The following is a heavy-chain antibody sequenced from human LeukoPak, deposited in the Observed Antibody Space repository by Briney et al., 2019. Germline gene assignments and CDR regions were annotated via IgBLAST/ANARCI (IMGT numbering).Heavy chain of an antibody. CDR2: TNAGNGNT. J-gene: IGHJ4*02. D-gene: IGHD5-18*01. CDR3: ARSRGYSYGWYFDY. V-gene: IGHV1-3*01. Sequence: ASVKVSCKASGYTFTSYAMHWVRQAPGQRLEWMGWTNAGNGNTKYSQKFQGRVTITRDTSASTAYVELSSLRSEDTAVYYCARSRGYSYGWYFDYWGQGTLVTVSS. CDR1: GYTFTSYA.